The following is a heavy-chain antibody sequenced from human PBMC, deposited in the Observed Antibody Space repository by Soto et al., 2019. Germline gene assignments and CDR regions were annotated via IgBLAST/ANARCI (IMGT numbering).Heavy chain of an antibody. CDR3: ARYEREGGYEIREYYYYYGMDV. J-gene: IGHJ6*02. D-gene: IGHD5-12*01. CDR2: ISSSSSYT. Sequence: GGSLRLSCAASGFTFSDYYMSWIRQAPGKGLEWVSYISSSSSYTNYADSVKGRFTISRDNAKNSLYLQMNSLRAEDTAVYYCARYEREGGYEIREYYYYYGMDVWGQGTTVTVSS. V-gene: IGHV3-11*06. CDR1: GFTFSDYY.